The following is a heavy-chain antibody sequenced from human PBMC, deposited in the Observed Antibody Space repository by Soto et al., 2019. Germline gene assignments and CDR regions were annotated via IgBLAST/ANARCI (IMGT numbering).Heavy chain of an antibody. Sequence: EVQLVESGGDLVQPGGSLRLSCTASGFTFSAYSMNWFRQVPGKGLEWISYIDTKSRSIYYADSVKGRFTISRDDAKDSLYLQMNSLRDEDTAVYFCARGGSGGCCSGEGCYFWLDPRGHGTLVTVSS. D-gene: IGHD2-15*01. J-gene: IGHJ5*02. V-gene: IGHV3-48*02. CDR1: GFTFSAYS. CDR2: IDTKSRSI. CDR3: ARGGSGGCCSGEGCYFWLDP.